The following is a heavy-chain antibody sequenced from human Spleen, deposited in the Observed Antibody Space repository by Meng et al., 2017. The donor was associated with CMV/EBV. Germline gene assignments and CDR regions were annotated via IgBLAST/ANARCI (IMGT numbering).Heavy chain of an antibody. J-gene: IGHJ4*02. CDR3: AREYRLKYDSSGFDF. CDR2: IKQDGSEK. D-gene: IGHD3-22*01. Sequence: GESLKISCAASGFTFSSYGMHWVRQAPGKGLEWVANIKQDGSEKYFVDSVKGRFTISRDNAKNSLYLQVNSLRAEDTAVYYCAREYRLKYDSSGFDFWGQGTLVTVSS. CDR1: GFTFSSYG. V-gene: IGHV3-7*01.